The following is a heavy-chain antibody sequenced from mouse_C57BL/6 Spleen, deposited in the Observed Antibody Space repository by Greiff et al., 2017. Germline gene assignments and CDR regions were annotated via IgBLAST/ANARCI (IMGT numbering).Heavy chain of an antibody. J-gene: IGHJ2*01. CDR3: ARSGRSWDVGNY. Sequence: QVQLQQSGPELVKPGASVKISCKASGYAFSSSWMNWVKQRPGKGLEWIGRIYPGDGDTNYNGKFQGKATLTADKSSSTAYMQLSSLTSEDSAVYFCARSGRSWDVGNYWGQGTALTGSS. D-gene: IGHD4-1*01. CDR2: IYPGDGDT. V-gene: IGHV1-82*01. CDR1: GYAFSSSW.